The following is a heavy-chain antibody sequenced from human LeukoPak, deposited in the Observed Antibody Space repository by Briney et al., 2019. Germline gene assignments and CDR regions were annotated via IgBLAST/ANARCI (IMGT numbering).Heavy chain of an antibody. CDR3: AKDRHHYGSGSYPPH. D-gene: IGHD3-10*01. V-gene: IGHV3-23*01. CDR2: ISGSGGST. J-gene: IGHJ4*02. CDR1: GFTFSSYA. Sequence: LAGGSLRLSCAASGFTFSSYAMSWVRQAPGKGLEWVSAISGSGGSTYYADSVKGRFTISRDNSKNTLYLQMNSLRAEDTAVYYCAKDRHHYGSGSYPPHWGQGTLVTVSS.